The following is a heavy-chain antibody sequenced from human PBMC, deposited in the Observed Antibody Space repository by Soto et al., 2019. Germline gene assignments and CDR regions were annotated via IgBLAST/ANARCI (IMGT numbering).Heavy chain of an antibody. Sequence: QVQLVESGGGLVKPGGSLRLSCAASGFTFSDSYMSWIRQASGKGLEWVSYISGNSGHTDYADSVKGRFTIFRDNADNSLYRQMDSLRAEDSAVYYCARGHLVLWFGDRNWGQGTLVTVSS. D-gene: IGHD3-10*01. J-gene: IGHJ4*02. CDR1: GFTFSDSY. CDR3: ARGHLVLWFGDRN. V-gene: IGHV3-11*05. CDR2: ISGNSGHT.